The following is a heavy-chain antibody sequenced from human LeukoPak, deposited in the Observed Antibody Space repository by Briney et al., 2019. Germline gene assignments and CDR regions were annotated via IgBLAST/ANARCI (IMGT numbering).Heavy chain of an antibody. CDR3: AKDGVRDSPSVFDC. CDR2: ISGSSTST. V-gene: IGHV3-23*01. Sequence: PGGSLRLSCAASGLTFSSYAMSWVRQAPGKGLEWVSAISGSSTSTYYADSVKGRFTISRDNSKNTLYLQMNSLRAEDTAIYYCAKDGVRDSPSVFDCRGQGTLVTVSS. D-gene: IGHD2-21*01. J-gene: IGHJ4*02. CDR1: GLTFSSYA.